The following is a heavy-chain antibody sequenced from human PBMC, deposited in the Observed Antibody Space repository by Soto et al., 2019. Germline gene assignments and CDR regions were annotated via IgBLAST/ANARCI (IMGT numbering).Heavy chain of an antibody. CDR2: INNDGSNT. Sequence: SGGSLRRCCAASGFTFGSYWMHFFLQAPGNGLVWVSRINNDGSNTNYADSVKGRFTISRDNAKNALYLQMNSLRAEDTAIYYCTRDLFHNGYWGRGSLVLVSS. CDR3: TRDLFHNGY. D-gene: IGHD2-8*01. V-gene: IGHV3-74*01. J-gene: IGHJ4*02. CDR1: GFTFGSYW.